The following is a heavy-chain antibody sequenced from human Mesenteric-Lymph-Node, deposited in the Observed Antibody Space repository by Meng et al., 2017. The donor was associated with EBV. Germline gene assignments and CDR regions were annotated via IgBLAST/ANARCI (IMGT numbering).Heavy chain of an antibody. CDR2: ISYDGSNE. Sequence: QGLLVVCGGCVVQPGRSLSLSWAASGFTFSRYAMHWVRQAPGKGLEWVAVISYDGSNEFYADSVKGRFTISRDNSKNSVYLQMNSLRPEDTALYYCVKQALVGAFEYWGQGTLVTVSS. V-gene: IGHV3-30-3*02. D-gene: IGHD1-26*01. J-gene: IGHJ4*02. CDR3: VKQALVGAFEY. CDR1: GFTFSRYA.